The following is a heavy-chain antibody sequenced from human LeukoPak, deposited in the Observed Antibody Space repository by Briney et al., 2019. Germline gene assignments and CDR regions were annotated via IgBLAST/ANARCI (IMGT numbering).Heavy chain of an antibody. CDR1: GYSISSGYY. Sequence: SETLSLTCTVSGYSISSGYYWGWIRQPPGKGLEWIGSIYHSGSTNYNPSLKSRVTISVDTSKNQFSLKLSSVTAADTAVYYCARRYRGGSLHGRWGQGTMVTVSS. J-gene: IGHJ3*01. D-gene: IGHD2-15*01. CDR2: IYHSGST. V-gene: IGHV4-38-2*02. CDR3: ARRYRGGSLHGR.